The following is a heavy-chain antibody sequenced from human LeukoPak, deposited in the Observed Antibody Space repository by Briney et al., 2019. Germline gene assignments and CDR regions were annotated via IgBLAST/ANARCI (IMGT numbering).Heavy chain of an antibody. Sequence: SETLSLTCTVSGGSITGYYWTWIRQPPGKGLEWIGRIYYSGSTYYNPSLKSRVTISVDTSKNQFSLKLSSVTAADTAVYYCASTYYDFWSGPSGPIPWGQGTMVTVSS. CDR1: GGSITGYY. CDR3: ASTYYDFWSGPSGPIP. D-gene: IGHD3-3*01. V-gene: IGHV4-59*05. J-gene: IGHJ3*01. CDR2: IYYSGST.